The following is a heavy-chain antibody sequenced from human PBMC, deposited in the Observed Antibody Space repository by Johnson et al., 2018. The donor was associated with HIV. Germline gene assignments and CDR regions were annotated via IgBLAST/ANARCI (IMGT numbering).Heavy chain of an antibody. J-gene: IGHJ3*02. CDR2: IYSGGNA. V-gene: IGHV3-66*01. CDR3: ARAWNDAFDI. D-gene: IGHD1-1*01. Sequence: DVQVVESGGGLVQPGGSLRLACATSGFSFSSYGMHWVRQAPGKGLEWVSLIYSGGNADYADSVKGRFTITRDNSKNTLYLQMNSLRVEDTAVYYCARAWNDAFDIWGQGTLVTVSS. CDR1: GFSFSSYG.